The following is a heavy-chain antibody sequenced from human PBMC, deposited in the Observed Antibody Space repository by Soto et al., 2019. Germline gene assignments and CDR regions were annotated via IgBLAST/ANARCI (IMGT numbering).Heavy chain of an antibody. J-gene: IGHJ4*02. Sequence: QVQLQESGPGLVKPSETLSLTCTVSGGSISSYYWSWIRQPPGKGLEWIGYIYYSGSTNYNPSLKSRVTVSVDTSKNHFSLKVSSATAADTAVYYCASRYGRYFDYWGQGTLVTVSS. CDR3: ASRYGRYFDY. D-gene: IGHD4-17*01. V-gene: IGHV4-59*08. CDR2: IYYSGST. CDR1: GGSISSYY.